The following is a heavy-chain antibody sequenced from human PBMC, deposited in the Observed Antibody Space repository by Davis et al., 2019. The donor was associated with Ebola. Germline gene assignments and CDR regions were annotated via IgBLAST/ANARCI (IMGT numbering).Heavy chain of an antibody. Sequence: PGGSLRLSCAASGFTFSSYSMNWVRQAPGKGLEWVSSISSSSSYIYYADSVKGRFTISRDNAKNSLYLQMNSLRAEDTAVYYCASIFTAGSGGRRNYYYYGMDVWGQGTTVTVSS. CDR2: ISSSSSYI. CDR1: GFTFSSYS. D-gene: IGHD6-13*01. CDR3: ASIFTAGSGGRRNYYYYGMDV. J-gene: IGHJ6*02. V-gene: IGHV3-21*01.